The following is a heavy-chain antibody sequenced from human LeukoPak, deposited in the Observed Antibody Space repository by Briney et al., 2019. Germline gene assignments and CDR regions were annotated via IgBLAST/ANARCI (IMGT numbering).Heavy chain of an antibody. J-gene: IGHJ4*02. CDR3: ARRDGIAELDY. Sequence: SQTLSLTCTVSGGSISSGSYYWSWIRQPAGKGLEWIGRIYTSGSTYYNPSLKSRVTISVDTSKNQFSLKLSSVTAADTAVYYCARRDGIAELDYWGQGTLVTVSS. V-gene: IGHV4-61*02. CDR2: IYTSGST. D-gene: IGHD5-24*01. CDR1: GGSISSGSYY.